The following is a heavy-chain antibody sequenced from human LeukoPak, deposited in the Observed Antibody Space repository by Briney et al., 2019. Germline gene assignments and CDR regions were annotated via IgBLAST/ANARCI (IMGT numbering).Heavy chain of an antibody. CDR1: GFTFSTFA. D-gene: IGHD4-23*01. CDR2: ISGSGSST. V-gene: IGHV3-23*01. Sequence: GGSLRLSCAVFGFTFSTFAMSWVRQAPGKGLEWVSTISGSGSSTYSADSVKGRFTISKDNSKNTLYLQMNSLKTEDTAVYYCSRDKQYGGLGDYWGQGTLVTVSS. CDR3: SRDKQYGGLGDY. J-gene: IGHJ4*02.